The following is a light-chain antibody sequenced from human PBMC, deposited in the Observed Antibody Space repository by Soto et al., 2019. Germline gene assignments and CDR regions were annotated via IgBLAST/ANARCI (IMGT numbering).Light chain of an antibody. V-gene: IGLV2-14*01. CDR3: SSYISSTTLSYV. CDR1: SSDVGGYNC. J-gene: IGLJ1*01. CDR2: EVS. Sequence: QSVLTQPASVSGSPGQSITISCTGTSSDVGGYNCVSWYQQHPGKAPQLIIYEVSNRPSGVSNRFSGSKSGNTASLTISGLQPEDEADYYCSSYISSTTLSYVFGTGTKVTVL.